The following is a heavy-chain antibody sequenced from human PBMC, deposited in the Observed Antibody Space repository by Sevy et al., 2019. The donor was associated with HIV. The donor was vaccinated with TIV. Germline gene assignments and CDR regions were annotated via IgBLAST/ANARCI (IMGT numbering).Heavy chain of an antibody. CDR2: INEDGSRL. V-gene: IGHV3-7*01. CDR1: GFTFSDSW. CDR3: ARDRAYSAVDY. D-gene: IGHD5-18*01. Sequence: GGSLRLSCVASGFTFSDSWMIWVRQAPGKGLERIAFINEDGSRLGYVDSVRGRFTISRKNIKNSLYLQRNNLRAEDTALYFWARDRAYSAVDYWGQGTLVTVSS. J-gene: IGHJ4*02.